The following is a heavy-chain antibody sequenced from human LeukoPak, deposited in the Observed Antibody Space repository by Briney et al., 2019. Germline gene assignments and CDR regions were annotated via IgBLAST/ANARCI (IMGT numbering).Heavy chain of an antibody. Sequence: GGSLRLSCAASGFTFSSYGMHWVRQAPGKGLEWVAVISYDGSNKYYADSVKGRFTISRDNSKNTLYLQMNSLRAEDTAVYYCAREDWGTEPYSVWGQGTLVTVSS. CDR1: GFTFSSYG. J-gene: IGHJ4*02. D-gene: IGHD1-14*01. CDR2: ISYDGSNK. CDR3: AREDWGTEPYSV. V-gene: IGHV3-30*03.